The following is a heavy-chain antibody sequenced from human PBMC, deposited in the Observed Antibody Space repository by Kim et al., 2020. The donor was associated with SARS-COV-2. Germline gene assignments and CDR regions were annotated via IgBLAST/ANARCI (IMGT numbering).Heavy chain of an antibody. Sequence: PPPKTRVTIYVDTSKNQFSLKLSSVTATDTAVYYCARGCSSTSCYASFDYWGQGTLVTVSS. CDR3: ARGCSSTSCYASFDY. J-gene: IGHJ4*02. D-gene: IGHD2-2*01. V-gene: IGHV4-39*01.